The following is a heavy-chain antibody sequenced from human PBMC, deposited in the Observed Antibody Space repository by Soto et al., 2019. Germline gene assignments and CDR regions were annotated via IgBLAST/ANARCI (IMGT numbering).Heavy chain of an antibody. CDR3: AKDRVGEFPYTWFDP. D-gene: IGHD3-16*01. CDR1: GFTFSKFA. V-gene: IGHV3-23*01. Sequence: PGGSLRLSCAASGFTFSKFAMTWARQAPGKGPEWVSAISGSGGSTYYADSVKGRFTISRDNSKNTLWLQMNSLGAEDTAVYYCAKDRVGEFPYTWFDPWGQGALVTVSS. J-gene: IGHJ5*02. CDR2: ISGSGGST.